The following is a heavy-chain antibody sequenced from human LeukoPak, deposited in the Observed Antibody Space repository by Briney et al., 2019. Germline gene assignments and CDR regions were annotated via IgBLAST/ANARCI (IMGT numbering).Heavy chain of an antibody. D-gene: IGHD4-17*01. Sequence: ASVKVSCKASGYTFTSYGISWVRQAPGQGLEWMGWISAYNGNTNYAQKLQGRVTMTTDTSTSTAYMELRSLRSDDTAVYYCAREDHPFGGDYGAYYYYGMDVWGQGTTVTVSS. CDR1: GYTFTSYG. V-gene: IGHV1-18*01. J-gene: IGHJ6*02. CDR2: ISAYNGNT. CDR3: AREDHPFGGDYGAYYYYGMDV.